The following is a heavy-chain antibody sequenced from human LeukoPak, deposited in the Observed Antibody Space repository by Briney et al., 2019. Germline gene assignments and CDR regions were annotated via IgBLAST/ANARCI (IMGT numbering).Heavy chain of an antibody. CDR1: GYTFTHHY. D-gene: IGHD6-13*01. CDR3: ARSVFGAEAVPTNSWFDP. CDR2: INPNSGGT. V-gene: IGHV1-2*02. Sequence: ASVKVSCKACGYTFTHHYLHSVRQAPGQGLEWMGWINPNSGGTNYAQKFQGRGTITRDTSIITAYMVESRLRSDDTAVYYCARSVFGAEAVPTNSWFDPWAQGTLVTVSS. J-gene: IGHJ5*02.